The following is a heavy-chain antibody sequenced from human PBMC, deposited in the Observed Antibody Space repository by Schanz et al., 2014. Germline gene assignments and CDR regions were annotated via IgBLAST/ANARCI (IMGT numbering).Heavy chain of an antibody. CDR1: GFIFNDYY. CDR2: ISRDGTTS. CDR3: ARENLNWEAFDI. Sequence: QVQLVESGGGLVKPGGSLRLSCAASGFIFNDYYMNWIRQAPGKGLEWLSYISRDGTTSYYADSVKGRFTISRDNAKKSLYLERTSLRGEDTAVYYCARENLNWEAFDIWGQGTVVTVSS. D-gene: IGHD7-27*01. V-gene: IGHV3-11*01. J-gene: IGHJ3*02.